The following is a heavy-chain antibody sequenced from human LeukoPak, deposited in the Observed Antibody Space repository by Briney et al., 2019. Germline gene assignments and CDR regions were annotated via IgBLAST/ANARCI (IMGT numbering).Heavy chain of an antibody. CDR3: AKKIAASTLSFDY. D-gene: IGHD6-13*01. V-gene: IGHV3-23*01. CDR1: GFTFSSYA. Sequence: GGSLRLSCAASGFTFSSYAMSWVRQAPGKGLEWVSAIGSSGGDTNYADSVKGRFTISRDNSKNTLYLQMNSLRAEDTAVYYCAKKIAASTLSFDYWGQGTLVTVSS. J-gene: IGHJ4*02. CDR2: IGSSGGDT.